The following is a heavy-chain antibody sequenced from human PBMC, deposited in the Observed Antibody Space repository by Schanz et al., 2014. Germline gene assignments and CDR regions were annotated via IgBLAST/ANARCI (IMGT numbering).Heavy chain of an antibody. CDR1: GFVFGDYY. Sequence: VQLLESGGGLVQPGGSLRLSCAASGFVFGDYYMTWIRQAPGKGLEWLSYISDSGTYTNYADSVKGRFTISRDNAKNSLYLQMNSLRAEDTAVYYCAKDGPGGSGSYSADGGMDVWGQGTTVTVSS. CDR2: ISDSGTYT. J-gene: IGHJ6*02. V-gene: IGHV3-11*05. CDR3: AKDGPGGSGSYSADGGMDV. D-gene: IGHD3-10*01.